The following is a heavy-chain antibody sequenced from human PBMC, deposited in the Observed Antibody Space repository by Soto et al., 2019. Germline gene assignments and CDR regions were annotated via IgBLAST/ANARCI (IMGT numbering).Heavy chain of an antibody. CDR2: INHSGST. CDR3: ARWAGLLRIVGAKEPKVTGRPRNSCYI. D-gene: IGHD1-26*01. V-gene: IGHV4-34*01. CDR1: GGSFSGYY. J-gene: IGHJ3*02. Sequence: LSLTCAVYGGSFSGYYWIWILPPSVEEKEWIGEINHSGSTNYNPSLKSRVTISVDTSKNQFSLKLSSVTAADTAVYYCARWAGLLRIVGAKEPKVTGRPRNSCYIWGPVTTVTVSS.